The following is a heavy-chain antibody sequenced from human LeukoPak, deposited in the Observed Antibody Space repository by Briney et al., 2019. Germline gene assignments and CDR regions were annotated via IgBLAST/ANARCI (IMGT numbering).Heavy chain of an antibody. Sequence: SSETLSLTCTVSGGSISSYYWSWIRQPAGKGLEWIGRIYTSGSTNYNPSLKSRVTMSVDTSKNQFSLKLSSVTAADTAVYYCAREEQWLATYYMDVWGKGTTVTVSS. D-gene: IGHD6-19*01. V-gene: IGHV4-4*07. J-gene: IGHJ6*03. CDR1: GGSISSYY. CDR3: AREEQWLATYYMDV. CDR2: IYTSGST.